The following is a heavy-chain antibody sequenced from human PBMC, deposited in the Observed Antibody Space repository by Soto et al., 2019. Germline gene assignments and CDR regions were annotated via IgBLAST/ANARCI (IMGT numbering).Heavy chain of an antibody. Sequence: SETLSLTCAVSGGSISSGGYSWSWIRQPPGKGPEWIGYIYHSGSTYYNPSLKSRVTISVDRSKKQFSLKLSSVTAADTAVYYCARSYGGNSCYFDYWGKGTLVTVSS. J-gene: IGHJ4*02. V-gene: IGHV4-30-2*01. CDR3: ARSYGGNSCYFDY. CDR1: GGSISSGGYS. D-gene: IGHD4-17*01. CDR2: IYHSGST.